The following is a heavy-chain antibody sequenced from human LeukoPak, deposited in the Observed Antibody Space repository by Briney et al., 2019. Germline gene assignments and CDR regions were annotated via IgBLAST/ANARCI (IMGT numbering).Heavy chain of an antibody. Sequence: SETLSLTCAVYGGSFSGYYWSWIRQPPGKGLEWIGYIYYTGSTNYNPSLKSRVTISIDTSKNQFSLKLSSVTAADTAVHYCARDRPGGSSLDYWGQGTLVTVSS. CDR2: IYYTGST. CDR1: GGSFSGYY. J-gene: IGHJ4*02. D-gene: IGHD6-13*01. CDR3: ARDRPGGSSLDY. V-gene: IGHV4-59*01.